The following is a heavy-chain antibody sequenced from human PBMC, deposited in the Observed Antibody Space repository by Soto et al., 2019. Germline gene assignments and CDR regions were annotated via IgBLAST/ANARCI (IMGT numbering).Heavy chain of an antibody. D-gene: IGHD6-13*01. CDR3: ARGGIAEAEYDY. V-gene: IGHV1-2*04. Sequence: QVQLVQSGAEVMKPGASVKVSCKASGYTCTGYYMHWVRQAPGQGLGWMGWINPNSGGTNYAQKLQGWVTMTRETSISTAYMELSRLRSDDTAVYYCARGGIAEAEYDYWGQGTLVTLSS. CDR2: INPNSGGT. CDR1: GYTCTGYY. J-gene: IGHJ4*02.